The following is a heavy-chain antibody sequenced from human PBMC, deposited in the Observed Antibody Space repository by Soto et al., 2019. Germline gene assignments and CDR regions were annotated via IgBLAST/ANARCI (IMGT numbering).Heavy chain of an antibody. D-gene: IGHD3-22*01. Sequence: GGSLRLSGAASGFTLSDHYIAWARQAPGKGLEWVGRSRDKPQGYSTAYAASVKGRFTTSRDESKNSAYLQMNSLKTEDTAVYYCVRATYLSDSSGYTRCLDYWGKGTLVTVSS. J-gene: IGHJ4*02. CDR3: VRATYLSDSSGYTRCLDY. V-gene: IGHV3-72*01. CDR2: SRDKPQGYST. CDR1: GFTLSDHY.